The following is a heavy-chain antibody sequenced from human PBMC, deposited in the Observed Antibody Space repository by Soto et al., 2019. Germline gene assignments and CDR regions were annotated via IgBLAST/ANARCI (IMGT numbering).Heavy chain of an antibody. D-gene: IGHD2-2*02. CDR2: ISSNGVKT. CDR1: GFAFSSFA. CDR3: AKSSSFYCGSTNCYIY. Sequence: EVQLLESGGGLVQPGGSLRLSCAASGFAFSSFAMNWVRQAPGKGLEWVSGISSNGVKTYFADSVKGRFTISRDNSKNTLYLQMNSLRAEDTAVYYCAKSSSFYCGSTNCYIYWGPGTLVTVSS. J-gene: IGHJ4*02. V-gene: IGHV3-23*01.